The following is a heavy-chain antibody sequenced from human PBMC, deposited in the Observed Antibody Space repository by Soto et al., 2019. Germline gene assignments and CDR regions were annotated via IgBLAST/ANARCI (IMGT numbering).Heavy chain of an antibody. J-gene: IGHJ5*02. Sequence: SETLSLTCAVYGGSFSGYYWSWIRQPPGKGLEWIGEINHSGSTNYNPSLKSRVTISVDTSKNQFSLKLSSVTAADTAVYYCAPRVGLDWFDPWGQGTLVTVSS. CDR3: APRVGLDWFDP. V-gene: IGHV4-34*01. D-gene: IGHD1-26*01. CDR2: INHSGST. CDR1: GGSFSGYY.